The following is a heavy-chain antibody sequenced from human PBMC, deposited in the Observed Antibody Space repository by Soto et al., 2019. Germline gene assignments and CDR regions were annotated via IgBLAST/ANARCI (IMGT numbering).Heavy chain of an antibody. CDR3: ATRTDYFYGSGSLGGMDV. D-gene: IGHD3-10*01. CDR2: IYYSGST. Sequence: QVQLQESGPGLVKPSQTLSLTCTVSGGSISSGSYYWSWIRQLPGKGLEWIGYIYYSGSTYYNPALKSRVTIAVDTSNNQCSLKLNSVTAADTAVYYCATRTDYFYGSGSLGGMDVWGQGTTVTVSS. CDR1: GGSISSGSYY. J-gene: IGHJ6*02. V-gene: IGHV4-31*03.